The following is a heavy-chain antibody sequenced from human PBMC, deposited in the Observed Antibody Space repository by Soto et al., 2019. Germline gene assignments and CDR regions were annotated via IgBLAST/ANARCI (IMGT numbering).Heavy chain of an antibody. Sequence: SETLSLTCTVSGDSIISSDFYWGWVRHPPGKGLEWIGSIFYLGSSYYNPSLKSRVTMSVDTSKNQFSLRLRSVTAADTALYFCARHSLALRKNNWFDPWGQGIMVTVSS. CDR1: GDSIISSDFY. CDR2: IFYLGSS. D-gene: IGHD3-3*02. CDR3: ARHSLALRKNNWFDP. V-gene: IGHV4-39*01. J-gene: IGHJ5*02.